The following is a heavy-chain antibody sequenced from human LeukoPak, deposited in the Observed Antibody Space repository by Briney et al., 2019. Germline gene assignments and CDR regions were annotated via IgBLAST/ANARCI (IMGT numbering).Heavy chain of an antibody. CDR3: AREGPMVRGVLSDY. CDR2: IYTSGST. CDR1: GYSISSGSYY. D-gene: IGHD3-10*01. V-gene: IGHV4-61*02. J-gene: IGHJ4*02. Sequence: PSETLSLTCTVSGYSISSGSYYWSWIRQPAGKGLEWIGRIYTSGSTNYNPSLKSRVTISVDTSKNQFSLKLSSVTAADTAVYYCAREGPMVRGVLSDYWGQGTLVTVSS.